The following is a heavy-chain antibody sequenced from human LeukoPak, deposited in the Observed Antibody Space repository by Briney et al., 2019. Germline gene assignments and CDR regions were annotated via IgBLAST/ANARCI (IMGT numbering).Heavy chain of an antibody. CDR1: GGSISSYY. D-gene: IGHD6-13*01. Sequence: PSETLSLTCTVSGGSISSYYWSWIRQPPGKGLEWIGYIYYSGSTNYNPSLKSRVTISVDTSKNQFSLKLSSVTAADTAVYYCARETSSAAGQSFFDYWGQGTLVTVSS. CDR2: IYYSGST. CDR3: ARETSSAAGQSFFDY. J-gene: IGHJ4*02. V-gene: IGHV4-59*01.